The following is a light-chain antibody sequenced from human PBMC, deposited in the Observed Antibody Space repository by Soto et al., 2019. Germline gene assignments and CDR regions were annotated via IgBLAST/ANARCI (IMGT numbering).Light chain of an antibody. V-gene: IGLV2-8*01. J-gene: IGLJ1*01. CDR3: SSYAGSNLDV. CDR1: SSDVGGYNY. Sequence: QSVLTQPPSASGSPGQSVTISCTGTSSDVGGYNYVSWYQQHPGKVPKLMIYEVSKRPSGVPDRFSGSKSGNTASLTVSGLQAEDEADYYCSSYAGSNLDVFGTGTKVTVL. CDR2: EVS.